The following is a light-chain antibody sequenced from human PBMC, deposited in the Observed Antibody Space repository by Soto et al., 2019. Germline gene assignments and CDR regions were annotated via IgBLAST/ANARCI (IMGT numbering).Light chain of an antibody. CDR1: SSDVGGYNY. J-gene: IGLJ7*01. CDR2: EVS. Sequence: QSALTKPASVSGSPGQSITISCTGTSSDVGGYNYVSWYQQHPGKAPKLMIYEVSNRPSGVSIRFSGSKSGNTASLTISGLQAEDESDYYCSSYTTNSGFVFGTGTQLTVL. CDR3: SSYTTNSGFV. V-gene: IGLV2-14*01.